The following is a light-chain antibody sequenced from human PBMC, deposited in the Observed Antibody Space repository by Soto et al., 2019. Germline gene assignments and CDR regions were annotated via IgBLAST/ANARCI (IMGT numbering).Light chain of an antibody. CDR3: QQTDSTPQT. CDR2: AAS. CDR1: QSIRNY. V-gene: IGKV1-39*01. J-gene: IGKJ1*01. Sequence: DIQMTQSPSSLSASVGDRVTISCRASQSIRNYVSWYQQKPGTAPKLLIRAASTLQSGVPSXCSGSGSCTDFTLTISSLQIEDFATYFCQQTDSTPQTFGQGTNVEI.